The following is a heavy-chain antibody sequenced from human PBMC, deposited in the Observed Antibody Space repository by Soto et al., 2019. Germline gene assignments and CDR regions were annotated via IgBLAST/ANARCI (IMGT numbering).Heavy chain of an antibody. CDR1: GFTFSTYG. CDR3: AKAPSSSWWPFDY. CDR2: ISDSGGST. J-gene: IGHJ4*02. D-gene: IGHD6-13*01. V-gene: IGHV3-23*01. Sequence: GGSLRLSCAASGFTFSTYGMHWVRQAPGKGLEWVSAISDSGGSTYYADSVKGRFTISRDNSKNTLYLQMNSLRAEDAAVYYCAKAPSSSWWPFDYWGQGTLVTVSS.